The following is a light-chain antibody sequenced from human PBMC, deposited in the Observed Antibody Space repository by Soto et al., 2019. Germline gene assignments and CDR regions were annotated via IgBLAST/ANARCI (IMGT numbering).Light chain of an antibody. CDR2: DDS. J-gene: IGKJ3*01. V-gene: IGKV3-11*01. CDR3: HQSSNGPLVT. CDR1: HSVVSN. Sequence: EIVLTQSPATLSLSPGERATLSCRASHSVVSNLAWYQQKPGQAPRLLIYDDSNRATGIPARFSGNGSGTDLTLNISSLDPEDFAVYYCHQSSNGPLVTFGPGTKVDIK.